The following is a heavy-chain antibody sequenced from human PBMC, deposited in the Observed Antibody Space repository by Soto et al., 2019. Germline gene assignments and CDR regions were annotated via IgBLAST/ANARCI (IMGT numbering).Heavy chain of an antibody. Sequence: QVQLVQSGAEVKKPGASVKVSCKASGYTFTSYDINWVRQAPGQGLEWMGWMNANSGNTGYAQKFQGRVTMTRNTSISTAYMELSSLRSEDTAVYYCAMSCSGGSCYSIDYWGQGTLVTVSS. J-gene: IGHJ4*02. V-gene: IGHV1-8*01. CDR2: MNANSGNT. D-gene: IGHD2-15*01. CDR3: AMSCSGGSCYSIDY. CDR1: GYTFTSYD.